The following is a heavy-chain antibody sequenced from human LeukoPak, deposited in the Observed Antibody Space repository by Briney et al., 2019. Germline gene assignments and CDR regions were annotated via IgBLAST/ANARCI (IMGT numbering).Heavy chain of an antibody. D-gene: IGHD6-13*01. Sequence: GRSLRLSCAASGFTFSTYAMHWVRQAPGKGLEWVAVISYDGSNKNYAGSAKGRFTISTDNSKHTLYLQMNSLRAEDTAVYYCARELSIAAALDYWGQGTLVTVSS. V-gene: IGHV3-30*01. CDR2: ISYDGSNK. CDR3: ARELSIAAALDY. J-gene: IGHJ4*02. CDR1: GFTFSTYA.